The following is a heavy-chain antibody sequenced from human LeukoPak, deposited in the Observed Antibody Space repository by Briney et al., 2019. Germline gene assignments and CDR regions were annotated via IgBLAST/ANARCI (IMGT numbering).Heavy chain of an antibody. J-gene: IGHJ5*02. CDR1: GGSYSGYY. V-gene: IGHV4-34*01. Sequence: SETLSLTCAVYGGSYSGYYWSWIRQPPGKGLEWIGEINHSGSTNYNPSLKSRVTISVDTSKNQFSLKLTSVTAADTAVYYCASRYCSSTSCSEGYNWFDPWGQGILVTVSS. CDR2: INHSGST. D-gene: IGHD2-2*01. CDR3: ASRYCSSTSCSEGYNWFDP.